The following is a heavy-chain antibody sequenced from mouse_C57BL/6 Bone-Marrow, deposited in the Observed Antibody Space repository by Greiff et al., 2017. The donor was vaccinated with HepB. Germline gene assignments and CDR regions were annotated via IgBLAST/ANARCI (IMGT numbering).Heavy chain of an antibody. CDR3: TTITTVVSNYFDY. CDR1: GFNIKDDY. V-gene: IGHV14-4*01. D-gene: IGHD1-1*01. CDR2: IDPENGDT. J-gene: IGHJ2*01. Sequence: DVQLQESGAELVRPGASVKLSCTASGFNIKDDYMHWVKQRPEQGLEWIGWIDPENGDTEYASKFQGKATITADTSSNTAYLQLSSLTSEDTAVYYCTTITTVVSNYFDYWGQGTTLTVSS.